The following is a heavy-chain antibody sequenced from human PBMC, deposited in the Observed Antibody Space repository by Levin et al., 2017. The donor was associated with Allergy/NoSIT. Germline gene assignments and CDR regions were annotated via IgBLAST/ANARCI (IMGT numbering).Heavy chain of an antibody. J-gene: IGHJ3*02. CDR3: ARGAYCSSTSCYHARAFDI. V-gene: IGHV3-11*01. Sequence: SCAASGFTFSDYYMSWIRQAPGKGLEWVSYISSSGSTIYYADSVKGRFTISRDNAKNSLYLQMNSLRAEDTAVYYCARGAYCSSTSCYHARAFDIWGQGTMVTVSS. D-gene: IGHD2-2*01. CDR1: GFTFSDYY. CDR2: ISSSGSTI.